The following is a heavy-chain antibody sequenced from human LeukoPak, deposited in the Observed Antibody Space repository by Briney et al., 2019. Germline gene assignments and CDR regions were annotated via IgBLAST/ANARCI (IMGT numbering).Heavy chain of an antibody. V-gene: IGHV3-23*01. D-gene: IGHD3-22*01. CDR2: ISGSGGST. CDR1: GFAFSSYA. CDR3: AKATGQTTCYYDSCGYYPHIDY. J-gene: IGHJ4*02. Sequence: GGSLRLSCAASGFAFSSYAMSWVRQAPGKGLEWVSAISGSGGSTYYADSVKGRFTISRDNSKNTLYLQMNSLRAEDTAVYYCAKATGQTTCYYDSCGYYPHIDYWGQGTLVTASS.